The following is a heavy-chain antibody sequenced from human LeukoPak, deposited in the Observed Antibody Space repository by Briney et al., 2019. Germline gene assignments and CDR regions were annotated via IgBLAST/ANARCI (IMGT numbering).Heavy chain of an antibody. D-gene: IGHD2-2*01. V-gene: IGHV4-4*09. Sequence: PSETLSLTCTVSGGSISSYYWSWIRQPPGKGLEWIGYIYTSGSTNYNPSLKSRVTISVDTSKNQFSLKLSSVTAADTAVYYYARLYCSSTSCLDYWGQGTLVTVSS. CDR3: ARLYCSSTSCLDY. CDR2: IYTSGST. CDR1: GGSISSYY. J-gene: IGHJ4*02.